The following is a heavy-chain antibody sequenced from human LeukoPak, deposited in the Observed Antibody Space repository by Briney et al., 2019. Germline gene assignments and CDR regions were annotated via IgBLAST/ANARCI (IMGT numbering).Heavy chain of an antibody. J-gene: IGHJ4*02. CDR1: GFAFDDYA. Sequence: SLRLSCAASGFAFDDYAMHWVRQAPGKGLEWVSGISWNSGSIGYADSVKGRFTISRDNAKNSLYVQMNSLRAEDTAVYYCARQGTGGYSYGYDYFDYWGQGTLVTVSS. CDR3: ARQGTGGYSYGYDYFDY. CDR2: ISWNSGSI. D-gene: IGHD5-18*01. V-gene: IGHV3-9*01.